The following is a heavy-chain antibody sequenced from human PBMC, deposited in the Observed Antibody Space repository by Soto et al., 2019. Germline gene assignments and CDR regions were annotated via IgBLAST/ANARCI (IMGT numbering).Heavy chain of an antibody. Sequence: QVQLQESGPGLVKSSQTLSLTCSVSGGSISRSVYYWTWLRQHPGKVLEWIGHIYYAGSTYSNPPLKCRLSMSLDTSKNQFSLKVSSVTAADTAVYYCARGVTTLYYFDSWGQGTLVSVSS. V-gene: IGHV4-31*03. CDR1: GGSISRSVYY. CDR2: IYYAGST. J-gene: IGHJ4*02. CDR3: ARGVTTLYYFDS. D-gene: IGHD1-1*01.